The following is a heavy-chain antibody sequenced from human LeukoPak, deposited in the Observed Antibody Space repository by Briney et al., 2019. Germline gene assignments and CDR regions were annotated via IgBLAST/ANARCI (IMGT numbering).Heavy chain of an antibody. V-gene: IGHV3-30*02. Sequence: PGGSLRLSCAASGFTFSSYGMHWVRQAPGKGLEWVAFIRYDGSNKYYADSVKGRFTISRDNSKNTLYLQMNSLRAEDTAVYYCAKERRGVVIAMVVIAEYFQHWGQGTLVTVSS. CDR2: IRYDGSNK. CDR3: AKERRGVVIAMVVIAEYFQH. D-gene: IGHD2-21*01. J-gene: IGHJ1*01. CDR1: GFTFSSYG.